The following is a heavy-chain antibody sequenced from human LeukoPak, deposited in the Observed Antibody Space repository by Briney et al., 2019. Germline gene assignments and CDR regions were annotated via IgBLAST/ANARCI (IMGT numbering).Heavy chain of an antibody. J-gene: IGHJ6*03. Sequence: GASVKVSCKVSGYTLTELSMHWVRQAPGKGLEWMGGFDPEDGETIYAQKFRGRVTMTEDTSTDTAYMELSSLRSEDTAVYYCARGPEYYYYMDVWGKGTTVTVSS. CDR1: GYTLTELS. CDR2: FDPEDGET. V-gene: IGHV1-24*01. CDR3: ARGPEYYYYMDV.